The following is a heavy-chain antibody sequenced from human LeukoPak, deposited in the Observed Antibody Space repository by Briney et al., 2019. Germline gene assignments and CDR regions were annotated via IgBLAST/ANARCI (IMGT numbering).Heavy chain of an antibody. Sequence: SETLSLTCTVSGGSISSYYWSWIRQPPGKGLEWIGYIYYSGSTNYNPSLKSRVTISVDTSKNQFSLKLSSVTAADTAVYYCARVLGDSSGSHIDYWGQGTLVTVSS. CDR2: IYYSGST. D-gene: IGHD3-22*01. V-gene: IGHV4-59*01. J-gene: IGHJ4*02. CDR3: ARVLGDSSGSHIDY. CDR1: GGSISSYY.